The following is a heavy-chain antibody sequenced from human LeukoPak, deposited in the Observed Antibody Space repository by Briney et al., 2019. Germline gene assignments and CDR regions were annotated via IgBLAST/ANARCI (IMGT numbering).Heavy chain of an antibody. V-gene: IGHV4-39*07. D-gene: IGHD3-22*01. CDR2: IRYSGSA. Sequence: SETLSLTCTVSGASISNSFYFWGWVRQPPGTGLEWIGHIRYSGSAYHNPSLKSRVTISVDTSKNQFSLKLSSVTAADTAVYYCAREVLRRDSSGHSSDISFDYWGQGALVTVSS. CDR3: AREVLRRDSSGHSSDISFDY. J-gene: IGHJ4*02. CDR1: GASISNSFYF.